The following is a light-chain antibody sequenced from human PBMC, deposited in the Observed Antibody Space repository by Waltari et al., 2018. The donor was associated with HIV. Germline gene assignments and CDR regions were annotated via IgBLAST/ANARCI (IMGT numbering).Light chain of an antibody. CDR3: GSYTSSSTLV. Sequence: QSALTQPASVSGSPGQSIPISCTGTSSDVGAYNFVSWYQQHPGKAPKLMIYDVSSRPSGVSDRFSGSKSGNTASLTISGLQAEDEADYYCGSYTSSSTLVFGGGTKLTVL. J-gene: IGLJ3*02. CDR1: SSDVGAYNF. V-gene: IGLV2-14*03. CDR2: DVS.